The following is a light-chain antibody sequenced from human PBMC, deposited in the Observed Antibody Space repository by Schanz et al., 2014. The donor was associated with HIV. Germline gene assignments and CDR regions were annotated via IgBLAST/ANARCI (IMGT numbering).Light chain of an antibody. CDR1: SSNIGSNT. Sequence: QSVLTQPASASGTPGQRVTISCSGSSSNIGSNTVNWYQQLPGTAPRLLISTNTDRPSGVPDRFSGSKSGNTASLTISGLQAEDEADYYCCSYAGSYTFVVFGGGTKLTVL. CDR2: TNT. J-gene: IGLJ3*02. CDR3: CSYAGSYTFVV. V-gene: IGLV1-44*01.